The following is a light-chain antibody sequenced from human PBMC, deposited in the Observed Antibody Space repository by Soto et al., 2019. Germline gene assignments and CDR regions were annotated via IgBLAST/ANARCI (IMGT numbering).Light chain of an antibody. CDR1: QSVSSSY. CDR3: QHYDSLPIT. V-gene: IGKV3-20*01. J-gene: IGKJ5*01. CDR2: GAS. Sequence: EIVLTQSPGTLSLSQGERATLSCRASQSVSSSYLAWYQQKPGQPPRLLIYGASSRATGIPDRFSGSGSGTDFTLTISRLEPEDFAVFYCQHYDSLPITFGQGTRLAIK.